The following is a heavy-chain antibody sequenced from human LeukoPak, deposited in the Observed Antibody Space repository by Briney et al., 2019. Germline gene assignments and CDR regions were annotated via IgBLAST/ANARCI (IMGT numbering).Heavy chain of an antibody. CDR2: ISYDGSNK. Sequence: GGSLRLSCEASGFSFSGHGMHWVRQAPGKGLEWVAVISYDGSNKYYADSVKGRFTISRDNSKNTLYLQMNSLRAEDTAVYYCAKGGSGYDQIDYWGQGTLVTVSS. J-gene: IGHJ4*02. CDR1: GFSFSGHG. D-gene: IGHD5-12*01. V-gene: IGHV3-30*18. CDR3: AKGGSGYDQIDY.